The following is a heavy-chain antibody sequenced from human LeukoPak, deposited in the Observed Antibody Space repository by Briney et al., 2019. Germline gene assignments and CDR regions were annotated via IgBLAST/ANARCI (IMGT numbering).Heavy chain of an antibody. CDR2: IKEDGTET. CDR3: AKEGRSLQTY. Sequence: GGSLRLSCAASGFMFSSNWMSWVRLAPGKGLEWVANIKEDGTETYYVDSVKGRFTISRDNAKNSLYLQMNSLRIEDTAVYYCAKEGRSLQTYWGQGTLVTVSS. V-gene: IGHV3-7*03. CDR1: GFMFSSNW. J-gene: IGHJ4*02. D-gene: IGHD5-24*01.